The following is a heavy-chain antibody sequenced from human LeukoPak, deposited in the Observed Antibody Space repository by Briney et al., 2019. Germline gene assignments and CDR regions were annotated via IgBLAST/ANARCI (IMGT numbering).Heavy chain of an antibody. D-gene: IGHD6-13*01. Sequence: SETLSLTCTVSGGSVSSDSYYWNWIRQPPGKGLEWIGYIYYSGSTNYNPSLNSRVTISLDTSKNQFSLKLSSVTAADTAVFYCAREYSSIRGWIDPWGQGTPVTVSS. CDR1: GGSVSSDSYY. V-gene: IGHV4-61*01. CDR2: IYYSGST. CDR3: AREYSSIRGWIDP. J-gene: IGHJ5*02.